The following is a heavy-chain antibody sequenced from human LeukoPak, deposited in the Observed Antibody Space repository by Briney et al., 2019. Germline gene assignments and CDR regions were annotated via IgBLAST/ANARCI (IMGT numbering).Heavy chain of an antibody. V-gene: IGHV4-59*01. CDR2: IYYSGSV. J-gene: IGHJ4*02. CDR1: GGSISDYS. Sequence: SETLSLTCTVSGGSISDYSWSWIRQPPGKGLEWIGNIYYSGSVNHNPSLKSRVTISRDTSKNQFSLKLTSVTTADTAVYYCARAGGVKKAALDLDYWGQGPLVPVSS. CDR3: ARAGGVKKAALDLDY. D-gene: IGHD3/OR15-3a*01.